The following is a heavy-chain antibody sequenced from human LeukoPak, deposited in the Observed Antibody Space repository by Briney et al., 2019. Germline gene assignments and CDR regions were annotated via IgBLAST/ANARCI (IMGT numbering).Heavy chain of an antibody. CDR1: GFTFSNYA. Sequence: GGSLRLSCAAAGFTFSNYAMRWVRQAPGKGLEWVSGISGSGDSTYYADSVKGRFTISRDNSKNTLYLQMNSLRAEDTAVYYCARRSGIAVAGAFDYWGQGTLVTVSS. D-gene: IGHD6-19*01. CDR2: ISGSGDST. CDR3: ARRSGIAVAGAFDY. V-gene: IGHV3-23*01. J-gene: IGHJ4*02.